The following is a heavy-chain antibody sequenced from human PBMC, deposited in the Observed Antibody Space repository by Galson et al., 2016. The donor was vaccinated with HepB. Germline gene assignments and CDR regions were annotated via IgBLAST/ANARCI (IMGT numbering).Heavy chain of an antibody. J-gene: IGHJ4*02. CDR3: AKDNSGSYIDY. D-gene: IGHD1-26*01. CDR2: YHYSGNT. CDR1: GASVSNDRLY. V-gene: IGHV4-61*01. Sequence: ETLSLTCTISGASVSNDRLYWSWIRQPSGKGLEWIGFYHYSGNTNYNASLKSRVTISFDTSKNQFSLKLRSVTAADTAVYYCAKDNSGSYIDYWGQGILVTVSS.